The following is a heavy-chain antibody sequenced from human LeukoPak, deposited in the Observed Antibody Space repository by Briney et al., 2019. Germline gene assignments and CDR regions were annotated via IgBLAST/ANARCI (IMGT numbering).Heavy chain of an antibody. J-gene: IGHJ6*03. D-gene: IGHD3/OR15-3a*01. CDR2: ISYDGSNK. Sequence: GGSLRLSCAASGFTFSSYEMNWVRQAPGKWLEWVAVISYDGSNKYYADSVKGRFTISRDNSKNTLYLQMNSLRAEDTAVYYCARVDQYYYYMDVWGKGTTVTVSS. CDR1: GFTFSSYE. CDR3: ARVDQYYYYMDV. V-gene: IGHV3-30*04.